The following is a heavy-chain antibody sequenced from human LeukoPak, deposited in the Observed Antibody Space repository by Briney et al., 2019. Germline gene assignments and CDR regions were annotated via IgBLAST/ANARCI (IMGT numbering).Heavy chain of an antibody. CDR3: ARDLRYSSSFLLAFDI. V-gene: IGHV1-18*01. Sequence: ASVKVSCKASGYTFTSYGISWVRQAPGQGLEWMGWISAYNGNTNYAQKLQGRVTMTTDTSTSTAYMELRSLRSDDTAVYYCARDLRYSSSFLLAFDIWGQGTMVTVSS. CDR2: ISAYNGNT. D-gene: IGHD6-13*01. J-gene: IGHJ3*02. CDR1: GYTFTSYG.